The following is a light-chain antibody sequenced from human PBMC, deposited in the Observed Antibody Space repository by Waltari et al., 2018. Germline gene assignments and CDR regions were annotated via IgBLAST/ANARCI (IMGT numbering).Light chain of an antibody. J-gene: IGKJ4*01. Sequence: GTLSLSPGERATLSCRASKSVSSNFLAWYQKKPGQAPRLLIYGASSRATGIPDRVSGSGSGTDFTLTISRLEPEDFAVYYCQQYGSSPLTFGGGTKVEIK. V-gene: IGKV3-20*01. CDR1: KSVSSNF. CDR2: GAS. CDR3: QQYGSSPLT.